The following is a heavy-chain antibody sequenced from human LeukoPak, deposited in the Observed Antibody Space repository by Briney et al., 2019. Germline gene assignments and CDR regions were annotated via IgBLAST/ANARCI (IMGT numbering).Heavy chain of an antibody. D-gene: IGHD6-13*01. Sequence: GGSLRLSCAASGFTFSSYAMSWVRQAPGKGLEWVSAISGSGGSTYYADSVKGRFTISRDNSKNTLYLQMNSLRAEDTAVYYCVNVMGTEGAAAGTWDYWGQGTLVTVSS. CDR1: GFTFSSYA. V-gene: IGHV3-23*01. CDR2: ISGSGGST. CDR3: VNVMGTEGAAAGTWDY. J-gene: IGHJ4*02.